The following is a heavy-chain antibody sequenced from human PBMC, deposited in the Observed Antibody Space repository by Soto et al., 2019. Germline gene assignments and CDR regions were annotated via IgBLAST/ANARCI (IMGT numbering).Heavy chain of an antibody. CDR1: GFTFINYA. CDR3: ARKVVGSTSRPDYWYFDL. Sequence: EVQLLESGGDSVQPGGSVRLSCAGSGFTFINYAMNWVRQAPGKGLEWVSTISGGGDATFFADSVWGRFTFSRDNSKNTVTLQMNSLGVDDTAVYYCARKVVGSTSRPDYWYFDLWDRGTLVTVSS. V-gene: IGHV3-23*01. D-gene: IGHD2-21*01. CDR2: ISGGGDAT. J-gene: IGHJ2*01.